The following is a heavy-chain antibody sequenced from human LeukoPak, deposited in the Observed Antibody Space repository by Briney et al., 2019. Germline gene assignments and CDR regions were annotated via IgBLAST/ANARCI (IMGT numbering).Heavy chain of an antibody. CDR2: IRYDGSNK. J-gene: IGHJ4*02. CDR3: AKDQPLYYYGSGSYFQDY. CDR1: GFTFSSYG. Sequence: GGSLRLSCAASGFTFSSYGMHWVRQAPGKGLEWVAFIRYDGSNKYYADSVKGRFTISRDNSKNTLYLQMNSLRAEDTAVYYCAKDQPLYYYGSGSYFQDYWGQGTLVTVSS. D-gene: IGHD3-10*01. V-gene: IGHV3-30*02.